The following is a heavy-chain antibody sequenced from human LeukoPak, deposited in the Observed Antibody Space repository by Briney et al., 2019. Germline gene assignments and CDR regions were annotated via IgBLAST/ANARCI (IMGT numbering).Heavy chain of an antibody. Sequence: PSETLSLTCAVSGGSISSGGYYWSWIRQHPGKGLEWIGYIYYSGNTYYNPSLRSRVTISLGTSKNQFSLKLSSVTAADTAVYYCARVDTGRTGVDYWGQGTLVTVSS. V-gene: IGHV4-31*11. J-gene: IGHJ4*02. D-gene: IGHD5-18*01. CDR3: ARVDTGRTGVDY. CDR2: IYYSGNT. CDR1: GGSISSGGYY.